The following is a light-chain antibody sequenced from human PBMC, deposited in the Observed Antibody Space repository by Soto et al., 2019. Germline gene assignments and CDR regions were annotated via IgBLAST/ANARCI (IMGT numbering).Light chain of an antibody. CDR1: SSDVGGYNY. J-gene: IGLJ2*01. Sequence: QSALTQPASVSGSPGQSITISCTGTSSDVGGYNYVSWYQQHPGKAPKLMIYDVSNRPSGVSNRFSGSKSDNAASLAISGLQAEDEADYYCSSYTSTSAVVFCGGTKLTVL. CDR2: DVS. V-gene: IGLV2-14*01. CDR3: SSYTSTSAVV.